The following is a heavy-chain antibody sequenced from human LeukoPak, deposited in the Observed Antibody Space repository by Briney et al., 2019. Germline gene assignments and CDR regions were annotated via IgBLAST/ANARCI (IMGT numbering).Heavy chain of an antibody. V-gene: IGHV1-46*01. CDR1: GYTFTSYY. J-gene: IGHJ4*02. D-gene: IGHD1-1*01. CDR3: ARGTTDAY. Sequence: ASVKVSCKASGYTFTSYYIDWVRQATGQGLEWMGVINPSGGSTRYAQKFQGRVTMTGDPSTRTVYMELSSLTSDGTAVYYCARGTTDAYWGQGTPVTVSS. CDR2: INPSGGST.